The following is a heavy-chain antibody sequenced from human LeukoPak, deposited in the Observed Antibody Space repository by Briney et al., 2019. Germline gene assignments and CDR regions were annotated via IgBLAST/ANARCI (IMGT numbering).Heavy chain of an antibody. CDR3: TRSPYSGTSFPFDY. CDR1: GFSLSTSGVH. CDR2: IYWYDDK. Sequence: SGPTLVNPTQTLTLTCTFSGFSLSTSGVHVGWIRQPPGKALEWLSLIYWYDDKRYSPSLKIRLTITKDTSKNQVVLTMTNMDPVDTATYYCTRSPYSGTSFPFDYWGQGTLVTVSS. J-gene: IGHJ4*02. D-gene: IGHD1-26*01. V-gene: IGHV2-5*01.